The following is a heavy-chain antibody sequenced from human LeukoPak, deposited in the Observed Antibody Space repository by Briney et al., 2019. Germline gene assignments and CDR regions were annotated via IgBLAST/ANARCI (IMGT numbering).Heavy chain of an antibody. CDR1: GGSISSYY. D-gene: IGHD3-22*01. Sequence: PSETLSLTCTVSGGSISSYYWSWIRQPPGKGLEWIGYIYYSGSTNYNPSLKSRVTISVDKSKNQFSLKLSSVTAADTAVYYCAREGVGYYDSSGYYYFDYWGQGTLVTVSS. CDR2: IYYSGST. V-gene: IGHV4-59*12. CDR3: AREGVGYYDSSGYYYFDY. J-gene: IGHJ4*02.